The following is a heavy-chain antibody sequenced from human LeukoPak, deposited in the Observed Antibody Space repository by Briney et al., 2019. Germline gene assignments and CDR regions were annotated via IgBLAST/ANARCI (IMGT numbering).Heavy chain of an antibody. J-gene: IGHJ4*02. Sequence: GESLKISCEASGYSFSGYWIAWVRQLPGKGLEWMGIIYPGDSDTRYSPSFQGQVTISADKSISTAYLQWSSLKASDTAMYYCARSGKYDSSGPNWHWGQGTLVTVSS. D-gene: IGHD3-22*01. CDR3: ARSGKYDSSGPNWH. CDR1: GYSFSGYW. CDR2: IYPGDSDT. V-gene: IGHV5-51*01.